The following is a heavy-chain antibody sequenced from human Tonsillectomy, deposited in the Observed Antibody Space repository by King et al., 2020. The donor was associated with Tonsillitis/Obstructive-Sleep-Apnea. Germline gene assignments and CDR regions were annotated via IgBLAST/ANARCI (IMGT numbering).Heavy chain of an antibody. V-gene: IGHV3-30*04. Sequence: VQLVESGGGVVQPGRSLRLSCAASGFPFSSYAMHWVRQAPGKGLEGVAVISYDGGNKYYADSVKGRFTISRDNSTNTLYLQMNSLRTEDTAVYYCARGKGCSSTSCYTLYDYYYYMDVWGKGTTVTASS. D-gene: IGHD2-2*02. J-gene: IGHJ6*03. CDR1: GFPFSSYA. CDR2: ISYDGGNK. CDR3: ARGKGCSSTSCYTLYDYYYYMDV.